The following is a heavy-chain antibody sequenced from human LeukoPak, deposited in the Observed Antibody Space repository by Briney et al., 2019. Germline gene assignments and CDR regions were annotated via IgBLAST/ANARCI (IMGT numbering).Heavy chain of an antibody. CDR1: GFTFSSYA. J-gene: IGHJ4*02. D-gene: IGHD6-13*01. CDR2: IKQDGSEK. Sequence: GGSLRLSCAASGFTFSSYAMSWVRQAPGKGLEWVANIKQDGSEKYYVDSVKGRFTISRDNAKNSLYLQMNSLRAEDTAVYYCAREGGSSSWFDYFDYWGQGTLVTVSS. V-gene: IGHV3-7*01. CDR3: AREGGSSSWFDYFDY.